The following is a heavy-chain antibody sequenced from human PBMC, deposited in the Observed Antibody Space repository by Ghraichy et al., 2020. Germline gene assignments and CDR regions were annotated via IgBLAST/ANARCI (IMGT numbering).Heavy chain of an antibody. Sequence: GGSLRLSCEASEFTLSTYYMTWVRQAPGKGLEWVATIKEDGTETWYMGPVRGRFNIYRDNAKNSVFLQMNSLGVEDTAMYYCARESPVTVIGGFDLWGLGTMVSVS. CDR3: ARESPVTVIGGFDL. CDR2: IKEDGTET. V-gene: IGHV3-7*03. D-gene: IGHD2-21*02. CDR1: EFTLSTYY. J-gene: IGHJ3*01.